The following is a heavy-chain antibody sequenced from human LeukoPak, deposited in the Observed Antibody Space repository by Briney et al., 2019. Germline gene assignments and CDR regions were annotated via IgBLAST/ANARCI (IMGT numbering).Heavy chain of an antibody. J-gene: IGHJ5*02. D-gene: IGHD6-13*01. V-gene: IGHV3-30*18. CDR3: AKGFGAAGILHWFDP. CDR2: ISYDGSNK. Sequence: PGRSLRLSCAASGFTFSSYGMHWVRQAPGKGLEWVAVISYDGSNKYYADSVKGQFTISRDNSKNTLYLQMNSLRAEDTAVYYCAKGFGAAGILHWFDPWGQGTLVTVSS. CDR1: GFTFSSYG.